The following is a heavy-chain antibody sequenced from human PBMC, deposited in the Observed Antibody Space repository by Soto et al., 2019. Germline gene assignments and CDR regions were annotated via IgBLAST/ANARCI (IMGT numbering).Heavy chain of an antibody. J-gene: IGHJ3*02. CDR3: ARAAWPTYYYDSSGYDGAFDI. D-gene: IGHD3-22*01. Sequence: TLSLTCAVSGGSISSGDYYWSWIRQPPGKDLEWIGYIYYSGSTYYNPSLKSRVTISVDTSKNQFSLKLSSVTAADTAVYYCARAAWPTYYYDSSGYDGAFDIWGQGTMVTVSS. CDR1: GGSISSGDYY. CDR2: IYYSGST. V-gene: IGHV4-30-4*01.